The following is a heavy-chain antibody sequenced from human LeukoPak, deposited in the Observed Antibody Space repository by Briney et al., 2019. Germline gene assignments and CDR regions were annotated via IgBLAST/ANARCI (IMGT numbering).Heavy chain of an antibody. CDR1: GFSISNYN. CDR2: ISSSSSTI. D-gene: IGHD1-14*01. V-gene: IGHV3-48*01. J-gene: IGHJ6*03. Sequence: GGSLRLSCAASGFSISNYNMNWVRQAPGKGLEWLSSISSSSSTIFYADSVKGRLTISRDNAKNSVFLRMNSLRAEDTAVYYCATEPLYYYYMDVWGKGTTVTVSS. CDR3: ATEPLYYYYMDV.